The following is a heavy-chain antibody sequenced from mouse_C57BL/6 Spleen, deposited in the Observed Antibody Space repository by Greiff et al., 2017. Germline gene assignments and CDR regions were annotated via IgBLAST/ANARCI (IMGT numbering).Heavy chain of an antibody. CDR2: IRPNSGST. Sequence: QVKLMESGAELVKPGASVKLSCKASGYTFTSYWMHWVKQRPGQGLEWIGMIRPNSGSTNYNEKFKSKATLTVDKSSSTAYMQLSSLTSEDSAVYYCARDCYDGYYADYWGQGTTLTVSS. CDR1: GYTFTSYW. CDR3: ARDCYDGYYADY. D-gene: IGHD2-3*01. V-gene: IGHV1-64*01. J-gene: IGHJ2*01.